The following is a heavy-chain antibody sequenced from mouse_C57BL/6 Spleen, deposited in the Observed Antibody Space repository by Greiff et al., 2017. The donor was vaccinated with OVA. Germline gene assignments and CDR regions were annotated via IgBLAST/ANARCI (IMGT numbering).Heavy chain of an antibody. CDR2: IDPETGGT. Sequence: VKLQQSGAELVRPGASVTLSCKASGYTFTDYEMHWVKQTPVHGLEWIGAIDPETGGTAYNQKFKGKAILTADKSSSTAYMELRSLTSEDSAVYYCTRGSGYAMDYWGQGTSVTVSS. CDR3: TRGSGYAMDY. V-gene: IGHV1-15*01. CDR1: GYTFTDYE. J-gene: IGHJ4*01.